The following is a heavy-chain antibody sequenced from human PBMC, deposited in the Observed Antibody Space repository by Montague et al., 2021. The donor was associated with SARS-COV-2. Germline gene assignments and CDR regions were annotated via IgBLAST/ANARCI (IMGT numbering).Heavy chain of an antibody. V-gene: IGHV3-11*03. CDR3: ARLVGVERNRRDYFNY. D-gene: IGHD1-14*01. Sequence: SLRLSCAASGFTFSDYYMSWIRQAPGKGLEWVSYISGRGSYTDYADSVKGRFTISRDNARKSLYLEMNSLRAEDTAVYYCARLVGVERNRRDYFNYWGQGTLVTVSS. J-gene: IGHJ4*02. CDR2: ISGRGSYT. CDR1: GFTFSDYY.